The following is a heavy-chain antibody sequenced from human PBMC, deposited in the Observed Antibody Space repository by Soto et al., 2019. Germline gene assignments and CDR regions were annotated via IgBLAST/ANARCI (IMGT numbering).Heavy chain of an antibody. CDR1: GFTFSSYA. CDR2: ISYDGSNK. CDR3: ARDPYSSSYYFDY. V-gene: IGHV3-30-3*01. Sequence: QVQLVESGGGVVQPGRSLRLSCAASGFTFSSYAMHWVRQAPGKGLEWVAVISYDGSNKYYADSVKGRFTISRDNSKNTLYLQMISLRAEDTAVYYCARDPYSSSYYFDYWGQGTLVTVSS. J-gene: IGHJ4*02. D-gene: IGHD6-6*01.